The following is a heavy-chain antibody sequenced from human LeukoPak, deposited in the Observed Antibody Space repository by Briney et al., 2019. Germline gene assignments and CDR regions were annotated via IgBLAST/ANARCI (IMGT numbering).Heavy chain of an antibody. CDR1: VYTFTSYY. CDR2: IKPRSSST. V-gene: IGHV1-46*01. CDR3: ARAGGDSISWYVDY. J-gene: IGHJ4*02. Sequence: ASVKVSCKASVYTFTSYYMHSVRQAPGQRLESRGIIKPRSSSTSYAQKFQGRVTMTRDTSTSTVYLELSSLRSEDTAVYYCARAGGDSISWYVDYWGQGTLVTVSS. D-gene: IGHD6-13*01.